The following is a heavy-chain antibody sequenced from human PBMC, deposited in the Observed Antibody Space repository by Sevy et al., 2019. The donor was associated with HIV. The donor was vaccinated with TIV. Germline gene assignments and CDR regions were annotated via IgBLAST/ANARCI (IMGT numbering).Heavy chain of an antibody. D-gene: IGHD1-26*01. CDR1: GGSITSLY. J-gene: IGHJ4*02. CDR2: IYYNGHI. V-gene: IGHV4-59*08. CDR3: GGENAWGRGYS. Sequence: SETLSLTCTVSGGSITSLYWNWIRQPPGKGLEWIANIYYNGHINYNPSLKSRVTLSLDKSKNQFSLRLSSVTAADTAMYYCGGENAWGRGYSWGQGTLVTVS.